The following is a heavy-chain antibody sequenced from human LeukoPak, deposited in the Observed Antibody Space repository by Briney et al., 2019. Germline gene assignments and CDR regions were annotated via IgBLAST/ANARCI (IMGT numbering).Heavy chain of an antibody. CDR3: ARSRSGWYEFYFDY. CDR1: GGSISSHY. Sequence: SETLSLTCTVSGGSISSHYWSWIRQPAGKGLEWIGRIYTSGSTNYNPSLKSRVTVSVDTSKNQFSLKLSSVTAADTAVYYCARSRSGWYEFYFDYWGQGTLVTVSS. V-gene: IGHV4-4*07. CDR2: IYTSGST. J-gene: IGHJ4*02. D-gene: IGHD6-19*01.